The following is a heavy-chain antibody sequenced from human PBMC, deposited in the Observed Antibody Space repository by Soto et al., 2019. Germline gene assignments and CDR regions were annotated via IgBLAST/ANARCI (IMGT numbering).Heavy chain of an antibody. V-gene: IGHV1-18*04. J-gene: IGHJ5*02. D-gene: IGHD5-12*01. CDR1: GYPFSKYG. Sequence: QLQLVQSGAEVERPGASVRVSCKAYGYPFSKYGISWIRQAPGQGLEWMGWIKPDNGDTNYAQKFQDRVTMTTDTSSNTAYMALRSLRSNDTAVYYCATSYESGFDPWGQGPLVSVSS. CDR3: ATSYESGFDP. CDR2: IKPDNGDT.